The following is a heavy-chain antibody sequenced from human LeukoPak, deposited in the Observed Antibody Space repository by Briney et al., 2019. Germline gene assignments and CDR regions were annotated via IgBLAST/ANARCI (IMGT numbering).Heavy chain of an antibody. D-gene: IGHD2-2*01. J-gene: IGHJ4*02. V-gene: IGHV1-18*01. Sequence: ASVKVSCKASGYTFTTYGLSWVRQAPGQGLEWMGWISTYNGDTNYAQKLQGRVTMTADTSTSTTYMELRSLRSDDTAGYYCALIPYCTTATCYYFDYWGQGTLVTASS. CDR3: ALIPYCTTATCYYFDY. CDR1: GYTFTTYG. CDR2: ISTYNGDT.